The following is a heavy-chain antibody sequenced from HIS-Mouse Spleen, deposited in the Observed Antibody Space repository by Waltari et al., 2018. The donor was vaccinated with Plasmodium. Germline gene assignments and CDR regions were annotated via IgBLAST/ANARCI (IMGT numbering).Heavy chain of an antibody. CDR2: IYYSGST. V-gene: IGHV4-59*01. D-gene: IGHD1-26*01. CDR3: ARAGYSGSYYYFDY. J-gene: IGHJ4*02. Sequence: QVQLQESGPGLVKPSEPLSLTCTVSGGSIRRYSWRWIRQPPGKGLEWIGYIYYSGSTNYNPSLKSRVTISVDTSKNQFSLKLSSVTAADTAVYYCARAGYSGSYYYFDYWGQGTLVTVSS. CDR1: GGSIRRYS.